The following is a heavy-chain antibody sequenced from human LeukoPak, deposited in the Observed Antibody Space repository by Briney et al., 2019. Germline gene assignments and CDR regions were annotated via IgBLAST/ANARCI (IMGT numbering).Heavy chain of an antibody. CDR3: ARDASGWSVY. V-gene: IGHV3-30-3*01. D-gene: IGHD6-19*01. CDR2: ISYDGSNK. CDR1: GFTFSNYA. Sequence: QPGRSLRLSCAASGFTFSNYAMHWVRQAPGKGLEWVAVISYDGSNKYYADSVKGRFTISRDNSKNTLYLQMNSLRAEDTAVYYCARDASGWSVYWGQGTLVTVSS. J-gene: IGHJ4*02.